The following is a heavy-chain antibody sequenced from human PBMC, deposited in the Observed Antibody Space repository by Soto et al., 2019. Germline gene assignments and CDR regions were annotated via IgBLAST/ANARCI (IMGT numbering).Heavy chain of an antibody. V-gene: IGHV4-59*01. CDR2: IYYSGSN. J-gene: IGHJ5*02. CDR1: GGYIRSYY. D-gene: IGHD2-15*01. Sequence: SETLSLTCIVSGGYIRSYYWSWIRQSPGKGLEWIGYIYYSGSNNYNPALKSRVTIAVDTSKNQFSLKLSSVTAADTAVYYCARGGVVVVAATRHWFDPWGQGTLVTVS. CDR3: ARGGVVVVAATRHWFDP.